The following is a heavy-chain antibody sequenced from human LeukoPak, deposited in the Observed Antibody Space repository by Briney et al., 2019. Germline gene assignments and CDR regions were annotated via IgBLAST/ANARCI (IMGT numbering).Heavy chain of an antibody. V-gene: IGHV3-7*01. D-gene: IGHD3-10*01. Sequence: KPGGSLRPSCAASGFTFSSYWMSWVRQAPGKGLEWVANIKQDGSEKYYVDSVKGRFTISRDNAKNSLYLQMNSPRAEDTAVYYCARDTLITMVRGVPWVDYWGQGTLVTVSS. CDR1: GFTFSSYW. J-gene: IGHJ4*02. CDR2: IKQDGSEK. CDR3: ARDTLITMVRGVPWVDY.